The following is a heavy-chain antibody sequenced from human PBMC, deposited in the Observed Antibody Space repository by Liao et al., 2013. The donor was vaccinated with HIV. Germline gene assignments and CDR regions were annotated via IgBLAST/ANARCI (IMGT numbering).Heavy chain of an antibody. Sequence: QVQLQESGPGLVKPSETLSLTCTVSGDSISSYYWSWIRQPPGKGLEWIGYIYYTGRTYDNPSLRSRMTTSVDTSKNQFSLKLSSVTAADTAVYYCARGSGITIFGSGAFDIWGQGTMVTVSS. CDR1: GDSISSYY. J-gene: IGHJ3*02. CDR2: IYYTGRT. V-gene: IGHV4-59*08. D-gene: IGHD3-3*01. CDR3: ARGSGITIFGSGAFDI.